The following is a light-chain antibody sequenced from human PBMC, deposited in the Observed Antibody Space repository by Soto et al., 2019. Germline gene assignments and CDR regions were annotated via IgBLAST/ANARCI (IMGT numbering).Light chain of an antibody. CDR3: QQYCSSGT. CDR2: GAS. Sequence: EIVLMQYTSTLSLSPGERSTLSCMASQSVSNNYLAWYQQKPGQAPRLLIYGASNRATGIPDRFSGSGSGTDFTLTISRLEPEDFAVYYCQQYCSSGTFGQGTKVDIK. CDR1: QSVSNNY. V-gene: IGKV3-20*01. J-gene: IGKJ1*01.